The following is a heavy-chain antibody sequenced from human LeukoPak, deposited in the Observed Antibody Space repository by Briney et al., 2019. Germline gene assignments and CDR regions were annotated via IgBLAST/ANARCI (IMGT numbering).Heavy chain of an antibody. Sequence: ASVKVSCKASGYTFTSYGISWVRQAPGQGLEWMGWISAYNGNTNYAQKLQGRVTMTTDTSTSTAYMELRSLRSDDTAVYYCARGGQDDVDGNYDYVRGSPHDYWGQGTLVTVSS. J-gene: IGHJ4*02. CDR1: GYTFTSYG. V-gene: IGHV1-18*01. D-gene: IGHD3-16*01. CDR3: ARGGQDDVDGNYDYVRGSPHDY. CDR2: ISAYNGNT.